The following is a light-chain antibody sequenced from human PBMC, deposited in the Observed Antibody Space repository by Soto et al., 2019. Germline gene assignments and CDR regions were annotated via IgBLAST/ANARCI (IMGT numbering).Light chain of an antibody. V-gene: IGKV1-5*01. CDR2: GAS. J-gene: IGKJ1*01. CDR3: QHHNSYSQT. CDR1: QSIRYY. Sequence: DIQLTQSPPTLSASVGDRVTITCRASQSIRYYLAWYQQMPGKAPKLLIYGASSLQSGVPSRFSGSGSGTEFTLTIRSLQPDEFATYFCQHHNSYSQTFGQGTKVEIK.